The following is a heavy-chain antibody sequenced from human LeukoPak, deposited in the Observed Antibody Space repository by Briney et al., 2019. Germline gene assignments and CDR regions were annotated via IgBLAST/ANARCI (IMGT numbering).Heavy chain of an antibody. CDR3: TRDQMNY. J-gene: IGHJ4*02. D-gene: IGHD5-24*01. V-gene: IGHV3-53*01. CDR1: EFTVSRNY. Sequence: PGGSLRLSCTASEFTVSRNYMLWVRQAPGKGLEWVSLIFSNGDTHYADSVKGRFTISRDTSKNTVSLQMNSLRVEDTAMYCCTRDQMNYWGQGTLVTVSS. CDR2: IFSNGDT.